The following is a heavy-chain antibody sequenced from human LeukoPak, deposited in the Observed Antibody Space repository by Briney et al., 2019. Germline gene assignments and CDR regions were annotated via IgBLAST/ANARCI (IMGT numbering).Heavy chain of an antibody. CDR2: IKQDGSAK. D-gene: IGHD3-22*01. J-gene: IGHJ4*02. V-gene: IGHV3-7*01. CDR3: ARVVDDTSVYRPFDY. CDR1: GFTFTSHW. Sequence: GGSLRLSCAASGFTFTSHWMSWVRQAPGKGLEWVAQIKQDGSAKYYVDSWKDRFTISENNGKNSLHLKMNGLGAENTAVYYGARVVDDTSVYRPFDYWGQGTLVTVSS.